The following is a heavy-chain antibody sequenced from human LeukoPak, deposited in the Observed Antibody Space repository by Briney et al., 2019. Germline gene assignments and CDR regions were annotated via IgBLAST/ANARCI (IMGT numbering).Heavy chain of an antibody. CDR3: AKQSILQSGLDI. Sequence: GGSLRLCCAAAGCSFSYQGMTWVRQAPGKGQGWVSSIGTSNSDKYYADSVKGRFTISRDNSKNTLYLQMNSLRADDTAVSYCAKQSILQSGLDIWGQGTMVTVSS. J-gene: IGHJ3*02. CDR1: GCSFSYQG. V-gene: IGHV3-21*01. D-gene: IGHD5-24*01. CDR2: IGTSNSDK.